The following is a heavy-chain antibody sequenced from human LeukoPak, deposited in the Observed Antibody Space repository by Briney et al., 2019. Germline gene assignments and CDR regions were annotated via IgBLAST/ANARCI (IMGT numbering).Heavy chain of an antibody. CDR2: ISGIGISI. J-gene: IGHJ4*02. Sequence: GGSLRLSCAASGFTFSIHAMDWVRQAPGKGLEWVSSISGIGISIYYADSVKGRFTISRDNSKNMVYLQMNSLIAEDTAVYYCASDYYDSSGYSEPYDYWGQGTLVTVSS. CDR1: GFTFSIHA. V-gene: IGHV3-23*01. CDR3: ASDYYDSSGYSEPYDY. D-gene: IGHD3-22*01.